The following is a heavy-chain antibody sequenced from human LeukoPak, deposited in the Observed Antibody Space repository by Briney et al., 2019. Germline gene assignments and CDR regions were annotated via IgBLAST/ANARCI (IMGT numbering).Heavy chain of an antibody. CDR2: IYYSGST. Sequence: SETLSLTCTVSGGSISSYYWSWIRQPPGKGLEWIGYIYYSGSTNYNPSLKSRVTISVDASKNQFSLKLSSVTAADTAVYYCARGINWNTYYFDYWGQGTLVTVSS. CDR3: ARGINWNTYYFDY. D-gene: IGHD1/OR15-1a*01. J-gene: IGHJ4*02. V-gene: IGHV4-59*01. CDR1: GGSISSYY.